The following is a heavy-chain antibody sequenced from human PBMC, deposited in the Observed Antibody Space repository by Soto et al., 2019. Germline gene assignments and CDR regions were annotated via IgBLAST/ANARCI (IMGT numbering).Heavy chain of an antibody. Sequence: SETLSLTCAVSGGSISSSNWWSWVRQPPGKGLEWIGEIYHSGSTNYNPSLKSRATISVDKSKNQFSLKLSSVTAADTAVYYCARELAVYAIGYYYYGMDVWGQGTTVTVSS. CDR3: ARELAVYAIGYYYYGMDV. V-gene: IGHV4-4*02. CDR2: IYHSGST. J-gene: IGHJ6*02. CDR1: GGSISSSNW. D-gene: IGHD2-8*02.